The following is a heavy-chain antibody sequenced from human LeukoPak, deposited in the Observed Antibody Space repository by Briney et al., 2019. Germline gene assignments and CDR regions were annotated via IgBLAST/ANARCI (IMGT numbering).Heavy chain of an antibody. CDR3: AKGLLTKTHGISWDPFDS. D-gene: IGHD6-13*01. J-gene: IGHJ4*02. CDR1: GFTFSGYA. Sequence: GGSLRLSCAASGFTFSGYAMTWFRQAPGKGLEWVATISGPGSTTYYADSVKGRFTISRDNSQNTLYLQMNSLRAEDTAIYYCAKGLLTKTHGISWDPFDSWGQGTLVSVSS. V-gene: IGHV3-23*01. CDR2: ISGPGSTT.